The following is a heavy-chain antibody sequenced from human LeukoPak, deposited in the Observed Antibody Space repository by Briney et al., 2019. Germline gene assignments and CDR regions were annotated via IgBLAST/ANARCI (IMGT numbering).Heavy chain of an antibody. Sequence: GRSLRLSCATSGFTFSSYAMHWVRQAPGKGLEWVAVISYDGSNKYYADSVKGRFTISRDNSKNTLYLQMNSLRAEDTAVYYCARGAPATYYYGSGSPNLSWFDPWGQGTLVTVSS. D-gene: IGHD3-10*01. CDR3: ARGAPATYYYGSGSPNLSWFDP. CDR1: GFTFSSYA. CDR2: ISYDGSNK. J-gene: IGHJ5*02. V-gene: IGHV3-30-3*01.